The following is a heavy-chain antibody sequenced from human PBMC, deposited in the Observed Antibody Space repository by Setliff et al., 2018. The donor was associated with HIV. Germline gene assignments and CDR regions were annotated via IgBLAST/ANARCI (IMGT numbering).Heavy chain of an antibody. J-gene: IGHJ4*02. CDR1: GGSISSSNW. Sequence: PSETLSLTCAVPGGSISSSNWWSWVRQPPGKGLEWIGEIIHSGGTNYNPSLKSRVTISVDTSKNQFSLKLSSVTAADTAVYYCARRSGYAEDYWGQGTLVTVSS. D-gene: IGHD5-12*01. V-gene: IGHV4-4*02. CDR2: IIHSGGT. CDR3: ARRSGYAEDY.